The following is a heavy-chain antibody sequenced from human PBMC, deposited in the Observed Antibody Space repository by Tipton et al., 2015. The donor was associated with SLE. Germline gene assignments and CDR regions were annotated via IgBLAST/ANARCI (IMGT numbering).Heavy chain of an antibody. D-gene: IGHD6-19*01. V-gene: IGHV4-4*07. Sequence: LRLSCNVSGVSISTYYWSWIRQSAGKGLEWIGRIYSSGRTNYNPSLKSRVTMSVDTSRKQFSLKLTSVAAADTAVYYCARRGWVDAFDIWGQGTMVIVSS. J-gene: IGHJ3*02. CDR2: IYSSGRT. CDR1: GVSISTYY. CDR3: ARRGWVDAFDI.